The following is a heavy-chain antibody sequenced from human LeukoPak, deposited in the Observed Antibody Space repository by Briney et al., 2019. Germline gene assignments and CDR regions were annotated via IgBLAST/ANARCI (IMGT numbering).Heavy chain of an antibody. CDR1: GGSISSSSYY. J-gene: IGHJ4*02. Sequence: SETLSLTCTVSGGSISSSSYYWGWIRQPPGKGLEWIGSIYYSGSTYYNPSLKSRVTISVDTSKNQFSLKLSSVTAADTAVYYCARRFLVGATLYYFDYWGQGTLVTVSS. V-gene: IGHV4-39*01. CDR3: ARRFLVGATLYYFDY. CDR2: IYYSGST. D-gene: IGHD1-26*01.